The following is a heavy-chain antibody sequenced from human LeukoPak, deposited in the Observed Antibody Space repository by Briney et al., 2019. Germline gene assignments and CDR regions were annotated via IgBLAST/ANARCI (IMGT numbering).Heavy chain of an antibody. CDR2: IIPILGIA. D-gene: IGHD6-19*01. CDR1: GGTFSSYT. J-gene: IGHJ4*02. V-gene: IGHV1-69*02. Sequence: SVKVSCKASGGTFSSYTISWVRQAPGQGLEWMGRIIPILGIANYAQKFQGRVTTTADKSTSTAYMELSSLRSEDTAVYYCASMGIAVAGWNTYYFDYWGQGTLVTVSS. CDR3: ASMGIAVAGWNTYYFDY.